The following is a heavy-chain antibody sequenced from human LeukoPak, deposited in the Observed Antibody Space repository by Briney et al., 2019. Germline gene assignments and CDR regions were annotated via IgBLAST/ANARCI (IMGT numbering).Heavy chain of an antibody. CDR1: GYTFTVYY. Sequence: ASVRVSCKASGYTFTVYYMHWVRQAPGRGLEWMGWINPNSGGTNYAQKFQGRVTMTRDTSISTAYMELSRLRSDDTAVYHCARGGSSHHNWFDPWGQGTLGTVSS. CDR3: ARGGSSHHNWFDP. J-gene: IGHJ5*02. CDR2: INPNSGGT. D-gene: IGHD2-15*01. V-gene: IGHV1-2*02.